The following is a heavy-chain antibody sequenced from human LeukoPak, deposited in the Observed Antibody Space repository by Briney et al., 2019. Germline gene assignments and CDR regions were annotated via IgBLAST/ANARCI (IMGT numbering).Heavy chain of an antibody. CDR3: AKAGPFYFDG. CDR2: ISGNSATR. V-gene: IGHV3-23*01. Sequence: PGGSLRLSCAASGFTFTNYGMHWVRQAPGKGLEWVSAISGNSATRHYADSVKGQFTISRDNSKSTLSLQMNSLRAEDTAVYYCAKAGPFYFDGWGQGILVTVSS. J-gene: IGHJ4*02. CDR1: GFTFTNYG.